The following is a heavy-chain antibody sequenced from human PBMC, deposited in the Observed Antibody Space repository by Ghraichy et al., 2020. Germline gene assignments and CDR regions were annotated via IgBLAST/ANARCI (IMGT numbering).Heavy chain of an antibody. CDR3: AKGRNSKGYATNVYGGNSVDY. V-gene: IGHV3-23*01. J-gene: IGHJ4*02. CDR1: GFTFSSYA. CDR2: ISGSGGST. Sequence: GGSLRLSCAASGFTFSSYAMSWVRQAPGKGLEWVSAISGSGGSTYYADSVKGRFTISRDNSMNTLYLQMNSLRAEDTAVYYCAKGRNSKGYATNVYGGNSVDYWGQGTLVTVSS. D-gene: IGHD4-23*01.